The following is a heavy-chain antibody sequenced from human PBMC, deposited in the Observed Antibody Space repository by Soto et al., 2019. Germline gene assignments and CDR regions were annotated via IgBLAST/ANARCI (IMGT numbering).Heavy chain of an antibody. J-gene: IGHJ5*02. CDR3: AKDLTRQLAYWLDP. CDR1: GFSFTGYY. V-gene: IGHV1-2*02. Sequence: ASVKVSCKASGFSFTGYYIHWLRQAPGQGLEWMGWINAHSGGTEYAQKFQGRVTLTRDTSIATAYLTLTSLTSDDTALYYCAKDLTRQLAYWLDPWGQGTQVTAPQ. D-gene: IGHD6-6*01. CDR2: INAHSGGT.